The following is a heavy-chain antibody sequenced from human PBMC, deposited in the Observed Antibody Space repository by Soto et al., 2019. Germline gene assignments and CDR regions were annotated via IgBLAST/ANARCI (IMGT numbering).Heavy chain of an antibody. J-gene: IGHJ6*02. CDR3: AGPPELTRIYYYYGMDV. CDR1: GYTFTSYG. CDR2: IIPIFGTA. D-gene: IGHD1-7*01. V-gene: IGHV1-69*13. Sequence: APVKVSCKASGYTFTSYGISWVRQAPGQGLEWMGGIIPIFGTANYAQKFQGRVTITADESTSTAYMELSSLRSEDTAVYYCAGPPELTRIYYYYGMDVWGQGTTVT.